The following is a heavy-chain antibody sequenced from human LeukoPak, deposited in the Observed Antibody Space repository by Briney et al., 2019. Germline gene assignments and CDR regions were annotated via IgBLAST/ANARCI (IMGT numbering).Heavy chain of an antibody. CDR2: IYWDDHK. V-gene: IGHV2-5*02. CDR1: GFSLSSSGVG. Sequence: SGPTLVNPTQTLTLTCTFSGFSLSSSGVGVAWIRQPPGKALEWLALIYWDDHKRYSPSLKSRLTITKDTSKNQVVLTMTNMDPVDTVTYYCAHSSDLYDSTGSYPYYFDYWGQGTLVTVSS. J-gene: IGHJ4*02. D-gene: IGHD3-22*01. CDR3: AHSSDLYDSTGSYPYYFDY.